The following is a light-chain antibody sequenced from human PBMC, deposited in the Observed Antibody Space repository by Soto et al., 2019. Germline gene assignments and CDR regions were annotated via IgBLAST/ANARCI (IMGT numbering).Light chain of an antibody. V-gene: IGKV1-27*01. CDR3: QLRSNWPRAWT. Sequence: DIQMTQTPSTLSTSVGDRVTITCRAIQGISNYLAWYQQKPGKVPKLLIYAASTLQSGVPSRFSGSGSGTDFNLTISSLEPEDFAIYYCQLRSNWPRAWTFGQGTKVDIK. CDR1: QGISNY. CDR2: AAS. J-gene: IGKJ1*01.